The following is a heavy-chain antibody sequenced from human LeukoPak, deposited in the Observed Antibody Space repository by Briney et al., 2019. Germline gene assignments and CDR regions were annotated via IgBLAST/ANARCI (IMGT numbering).Heavy chain of an antibody. D-gene: IGHD1-14*01. Sequence: ASVKVSCKVSGYTLTELSMHWVRQAPGKGLEWMGGFDPEDGETIYAQKFQGRVTMTEDTSTDTAYMELSSLRSEDTAVYYCATFPSVPGARDAFDIWGQGTMVTVSS. V-gene: IGHV1-24*01. CDR2: FDPEDGET. CDR1: GYTLTELS. CDR3: ATFPSVPGARDAFDI. J-gene: IGHJ3*02.